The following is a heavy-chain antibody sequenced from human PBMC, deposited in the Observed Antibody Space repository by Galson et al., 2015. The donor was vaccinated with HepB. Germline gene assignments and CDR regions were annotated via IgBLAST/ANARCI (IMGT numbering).Heavy chain of an antibody. D-gene: IGHD2-2*01. CDR2: ISYDGSNK. V-gene: IGHV3-30-3*01. J-gene: IGHJ3*02. CDR1: GFTFSSYA. CDR3: ARVRCSSTSCPAGAFDI. Sequence: SLRLSCAASGFTFSSYAMHWVRQAPGKGLEWVAVISYDGSNKYYADSVKGRFTISRDNSKNTLYLQMNSLRAEDTAVYYCARVRCSSTSCPAGAFDIWGQGTMVTVSS.